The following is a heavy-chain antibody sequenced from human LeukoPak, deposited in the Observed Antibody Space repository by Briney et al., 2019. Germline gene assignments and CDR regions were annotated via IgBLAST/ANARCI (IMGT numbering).Heavy chain of an antibody. D-gene: IGHD2-2*01. Sequence: ASVKVSCKASGYTFTSYYMHWVRQAPGQGLEWMGIINPSGGSTSYAQKFQGRVTMTRDTSISTAYMELSRLRSDDTAVYYCARVTRYCSSTSCYQRFWFDPWGQGTLVTVSS. V-gene: IGHV1-46*01. CDR3: ARVTRYCSSTSCYQRFWFDP. J-gene: IGHJ5*02. CDR1: GYTFTSYY. CDR2: INPSGGST.